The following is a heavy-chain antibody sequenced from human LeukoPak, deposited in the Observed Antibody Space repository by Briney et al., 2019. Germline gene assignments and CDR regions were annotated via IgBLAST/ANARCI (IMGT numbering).Heavy chain of an antibody. J-gene: IGHJ4*02. CDR2: ITWSNGEI. D-gene: IGHD1-26*01. V-gene: IGHV3-9*01. Sequence: PGGSLRLSCAASGLTFDVYAVHWVRQAPGKGLEWVSGITWSNGEIAYADSVKGRFTISRDNAKMYLQMNSLRTEDTAVYYCAGDRATSYFDYWGQGALVTVSS. CDR1: GLTFDVYA. CDR3: AGDRATSYFDY.